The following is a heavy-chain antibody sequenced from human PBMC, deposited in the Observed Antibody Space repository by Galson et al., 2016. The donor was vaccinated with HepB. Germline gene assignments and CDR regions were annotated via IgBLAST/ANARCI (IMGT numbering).Heavy chain of an antibody. CDR3: ARHVVPEDAFNI. J-gene: IGHJ3*02. V-gene: IGHV4-39*01. D-gene: IGHD2-21*01. Sequence: SETLSLTCTVSGGSISTNNYCWDWVRQPPGQGLEWIGSICHSGNTYYNPSLKSRVAMSVDTSNNQFSLKLRSVTAAATAVYYCARHVVPEDAFNIWGQGTKVTVSS. CDR1: GGSISTNNYC. CDR2: ICHSGNT.